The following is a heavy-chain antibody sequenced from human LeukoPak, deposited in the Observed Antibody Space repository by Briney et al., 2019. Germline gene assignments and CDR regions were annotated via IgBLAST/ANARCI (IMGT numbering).Heavy chain of an antibody. Sequence: GGSLRLSCAASGGTFSSYAISWVRQAPGQGLEWMGGIIPIFGTANYAQKFQGRVTITADESTSTAYMELSSLRSEDTAVYYCARAQTAMAYKGEFDYWGQGTLVTVSS. V-gene: IGHV1-69*01. CDR1: GGTFSSYA. CDR2: IIPIFGTA. D-gene: IGHD5-18*01. CDR3: ARAQTAMAYKGEFDY. J-gene: IGHJ4*02.